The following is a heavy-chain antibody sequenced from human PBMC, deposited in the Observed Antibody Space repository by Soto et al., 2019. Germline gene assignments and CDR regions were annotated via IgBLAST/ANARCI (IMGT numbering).Heavy chain of an antibody. V-gene: IGHV1-69*12. CDR1: GGTFSSYA. Sequence: QVQLVQSGAEVKKPGSSVKVSCKASGGTFSSYAISWVRQAPGQGLEWMGEIIPIFGTANYAQKFQGRVRIAADESTSTAYMGLSSLISEDTAVYYCARNRGPSSGYYPYWFDPWGQGTLVTVSS. J-gene: IGHJ5*02. CDR2: IIPIFGTA. CDR3: ARNRGPSSGYYPYWFDP. D-gene: IGHD3-22*01.